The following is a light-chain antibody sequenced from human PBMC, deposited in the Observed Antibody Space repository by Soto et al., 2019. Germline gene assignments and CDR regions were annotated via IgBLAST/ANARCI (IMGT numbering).Light chain of an antibody. CDR3: QQSDSLPIT. V-gene: IGKV1-33*01. Sequence: DIQMTQSPSSLSASVGDRVTITCRASQDISNYVNWYQQRPGKAPKLLIYDASNLERGVPSRFSGTLSGTHFTFAITSLQPEDVATYYCQQSDSLPITVGQGTRLEI. CDR1: QDISNY. J-gene: IGKJ5*01. CDR2: DAS.